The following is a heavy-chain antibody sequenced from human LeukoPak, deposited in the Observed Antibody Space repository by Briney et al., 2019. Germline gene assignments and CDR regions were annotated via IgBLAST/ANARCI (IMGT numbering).Heavy chain of an antibody. Sequence: TGGSLRLSCAASGFTFSSYSMNWVRQAPGKGLEWVSYISSSSSTIYYADSVKGRFTISRDNAKNSLYLQMNSLRAEDTAVYYCARVYGSGSYRPPVNGGYWGQGTLVTVSS. J-gene: IGHJ4*02. CDR3: ARVYGSGSYRPPVNGGY. D-gene: IGHD3-10*01. CDR2: ISSSSSTI. V-gene: IGHV3-48*04. CDR1: GFTFSSYS.